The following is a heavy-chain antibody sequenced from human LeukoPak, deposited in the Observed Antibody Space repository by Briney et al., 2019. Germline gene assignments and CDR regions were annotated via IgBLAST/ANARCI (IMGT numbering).Heavy chain of an antibody. J-gene: IGHJ4*02. D-gene: IGHD2-2*02. CDR3: ARDHLHCSSTSCYTGEYDY. Sequence: ASVKVSCKASGYTFTSYGISWVRQAPGQGLEWMGWISAYNGNTNYAQKLQGRVTMTTDTSTSTAYMALRSLRSDDTAVYYCARDHLHCSSTSCYTGEYDYWGQGTLVTVSS. CDR1: GYTFTSYG. CDR2: ISAYNGNT. V-gene: IGHV1-18*01.